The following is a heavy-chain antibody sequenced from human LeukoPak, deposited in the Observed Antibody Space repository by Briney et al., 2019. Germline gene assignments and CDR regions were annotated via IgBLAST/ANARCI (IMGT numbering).Heavy chain of an antibody. CDR1: GFTFSSYA. J-gene: IGHJ4*02. CDR3: AKDPLDIVAVPAAYFDY. D-gene: IGHD2-2*01. CDR2: ISYDGSNK. Sequence: PGRSLRLSCAASGFTFSSYAMHWVRQAPGKGLEWVAVISYDGSNKYYADSVKGRFTISRDNSKNTLYLQMNSLRAEDTAVYYCAKDPLDIVAVPAAYFDYWGQGTLVTVSS. V-gene: IGHV3-30-3*01.